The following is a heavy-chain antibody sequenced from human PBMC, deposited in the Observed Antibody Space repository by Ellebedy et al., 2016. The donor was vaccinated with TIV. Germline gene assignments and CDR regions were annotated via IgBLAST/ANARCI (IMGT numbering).Heavy chain of an antibody. V-gene: IGHV4-59*01. CDR3: ARGSGYSSSWYEEYYFDY. Sequence: MPGGSLRLSCTVSGGPISPYYWSWIRQPPGKGLEWIGYIYYSGSTNYNPSLKSRVTISVDTSKNRFSLKLSHVTAADTAVYYCARGSGYSSSWYEEYYFDYWGQGTLVTVSS. CDR2: IYYSGST. J-gene: IGHJ4*02. CDR1: GGPISPYY. D-gene: IGHD6-13*01.